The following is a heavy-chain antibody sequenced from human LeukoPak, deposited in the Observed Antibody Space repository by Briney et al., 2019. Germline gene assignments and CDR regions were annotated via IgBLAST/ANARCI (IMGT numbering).Heavy chain of an antibody. J-gene: IGHJ5*02. CDR2: ISAYNGNT. V-gene: IGHV1-18*01. CDR3: ANSPSGLGLFDP. CDR1: GYTFTSYG. D-gene: IGHD5-12*01. Sequence: ASVKVSCKASGYTFTSYGISWVRQAPGQGLEWMGWISAYNGNTNYAQKLQGRVTMTTDTSTSTAYMELRSLRSDDTAVYYCANSPSGLGLFDPWGQGTLGTVSS.